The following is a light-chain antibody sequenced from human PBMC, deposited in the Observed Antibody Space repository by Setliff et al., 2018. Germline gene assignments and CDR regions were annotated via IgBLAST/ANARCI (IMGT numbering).Light chain of an antibody. V-gene: IGLV1-40*01. Sequence: QSVLTQPPSVSGAPGHTVTISCTGSSSNIGATYDVHWYQHVPGTAPKLLLYRFSNRPSGVPHRFSGSTSGTSASLAISGLRSEDGADYYCATWDDSLSAYVFGTGTKVTVL. J-gene: IGLJ1*01. CDR3: ATWDDSLSAYV. CDR2: RFS. CDR1: SSNIGATYD.